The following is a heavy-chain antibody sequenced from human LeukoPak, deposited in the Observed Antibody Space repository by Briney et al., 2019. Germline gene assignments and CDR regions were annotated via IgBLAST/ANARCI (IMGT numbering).Heavy chain of an antibody. CDR2: IYYSGST. CDR1: GGSISSDD. J-gene: IGHJ3*02. CDR3: ARRRDYYDSRGYYAFDI. V-gene: IGHV4-59*01. D-gene: IGHD3-22*01. Sequence: SETLSLTCNVSGGSISSDDWTWIRQPPGKGLEWIGNIYYSGSTNYNPSLKSRVTISVDTSKNQFSLKLNSVTAADTAVYYCARRRDYYDSRGYYAFDIWGHGTMVTVSS.